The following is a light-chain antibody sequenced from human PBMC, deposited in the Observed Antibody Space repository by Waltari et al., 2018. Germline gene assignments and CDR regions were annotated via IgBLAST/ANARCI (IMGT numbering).Light chain of an antibody. CDR2: QDR. V-gene: IGLV3-1*01. Sequence: SYELTQPPSVSVSPGQTASITCSGETLGDKYVCRYQQKPGQSPLLVIYQDRKRPSGIPERFSGSNSGNTATLTISGTQAMDEADYFCQAWDSSTYVFGTGTKVTVL. CDR1: TLGDKY. J-gene: IGLJ1*01. CDR3: QAWDSSTYV.